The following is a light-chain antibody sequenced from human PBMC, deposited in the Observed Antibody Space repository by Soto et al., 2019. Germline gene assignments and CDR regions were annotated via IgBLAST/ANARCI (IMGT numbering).Light chain of an antibody. CDR3: QQYKDYTWT. CDR2: DAS. V-gene: IGKV1-5*01. Sequence: DIQMTQSPSTLSASVGDRVSITCRASQSVDRYLAWYQQKPGKAPHLLIYDASSLESGVPSRSSGSGSGTEFTLTISSLQPDDFTTFYCQQYKDYTWTFGQGTKVEV. J-gene: IGKJ1*01. CDR1: QSVDRY.